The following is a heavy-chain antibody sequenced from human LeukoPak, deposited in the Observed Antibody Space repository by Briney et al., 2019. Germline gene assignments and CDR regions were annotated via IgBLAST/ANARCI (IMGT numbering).Heavy chain of an antibody. V-gene: IGHV3-48*03. J-gene: IGHJ4*02. CDR3: ARAAHTVVVTSDY. D-gene: IGHD2-21*02. CDR1: GFTFSSYE. CDR2: ISSSGSTI. Sequence: PGGSLRLSCAASGFTFSSYEMNWVRQALGKGLEWVSYISSSGSTIYYADSVKGRFTISRDNAKKSLYLQMNSLRAEDTAIYYCARAAHTVVVTSDYWGQGTLVTVSS.